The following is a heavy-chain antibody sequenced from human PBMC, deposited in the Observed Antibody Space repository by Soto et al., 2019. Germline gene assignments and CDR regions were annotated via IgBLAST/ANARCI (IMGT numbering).Heavy chain of an antibody. V-gene: IGHV1-18*01. J-gene: IGHJ3*02. CDR3: ARVGMGATGYAFHI. CDR2: ISAYNGNT. CDR1: GYTFTSYG. D-gene: IGHD1-26*01. Sequence: GASVKVSWKASGYTFTSYGISWVRQAPGQGLEWMGWISAYNGNTNYAQKLQGRVTMTTDTSTSTAYMELRSLRSDDTAVYYCARVGMGATGYAFHIWGQGTMVTVSS.